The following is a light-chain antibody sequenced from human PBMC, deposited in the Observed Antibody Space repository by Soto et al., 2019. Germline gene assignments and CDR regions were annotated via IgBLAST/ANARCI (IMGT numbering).Light chain of an antibody. CDR3: QHLKRSPPQVT. J-gene: IGKJ5*01. CDR2: DAS. Sequence: EIVLTQSPATLSLSPGERATLSCRASQSVSSYLAWYQQKPGQAPRLLIYDASNRATGISARFSGSGSGTDFTLTISSRGPEDYAAYYCQHLKRSPPQVTFGQGTRLEIK. CDR1: QSVSSY. V-gene: IGKV3-11*01.